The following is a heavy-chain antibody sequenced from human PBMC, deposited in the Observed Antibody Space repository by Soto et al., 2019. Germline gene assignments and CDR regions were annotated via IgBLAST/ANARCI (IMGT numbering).Heavy chain of an antibody. CDR2: ISPMFGAA. Sequence: SGGXXXXYAMNWVRQAPGQGPEWMGDISPMFGAANYAPKFQGRVTITADESTGTSYMQLSSLTSEDTALYFCAREVQVHTPAFVYWGQGTLVTVSS. CDR1: GGXXXXYA. D-gene: IGHD3-10*01. CDR3: AREVQVHTPAFVY. V-gene: IGHV1-69*19. J-gene: IGHJ4*02.